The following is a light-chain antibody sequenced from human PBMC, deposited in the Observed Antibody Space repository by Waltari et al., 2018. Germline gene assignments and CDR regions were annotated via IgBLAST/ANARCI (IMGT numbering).Light chain of an antibody. CDR3: MQGTHWPRT. CDR2: KVS. J-gene: IGKJ1*01. CDR1: QSLVHSDGNTY. Sequence: DVVMTQSPLSLPVTLGQPASISCRSSQSLVHSDGNTYLNWFQQRPGTSPRRLIYKVSNRDSGVPDRFSGSGSGTDFTLKISRVEAEDVGVYYCMQGTHWPRTFGQGTKVEIK. V-gene: IGKV2-30*02.